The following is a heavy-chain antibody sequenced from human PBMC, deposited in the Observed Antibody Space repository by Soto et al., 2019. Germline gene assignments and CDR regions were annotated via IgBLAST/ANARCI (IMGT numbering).Heavy chain of an antibody. J-gene: IGHJ4*02. V-gene: IGHV3-74*01. CDR3: AIGGGDYNYFDH. D-gene: IGHD2-21*01. CDR1: GFLFSTYW. Sequence: EVQLVEYGGGLVQPGGSLRLSCAASGFLFSTYWMFWVRQVPRKGLLWVSRIKSDGSSTSYADSVKGRFTISRDNSKNTLYLQMTSLRAEDTAVYYCAIGGGDYNYFDHWGQGILVTVSS. CDR2: IKSDGSST.